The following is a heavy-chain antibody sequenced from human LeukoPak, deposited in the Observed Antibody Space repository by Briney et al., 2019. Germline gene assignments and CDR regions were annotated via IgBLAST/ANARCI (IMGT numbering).Heavy chain of an antibody. CDR2: MNPNSGNT. V-gene: IGHV1-8*01. CDR3: ARLGYSYGYNWCDP. Sequence: GASVKVSCKCTVYTFTYYEMNWRRQATGQGLEWMGWMNPNSGNTGYAQKFQGRVTMTRNTSISTAYMELSSLRSEDTAVYYCARLGYSYGYNWCDPWGQGTLVTVSS. CDR1: VYTFTYYE. J-gene: IGHJ5*02. D-gene: IGHD5-18*01.